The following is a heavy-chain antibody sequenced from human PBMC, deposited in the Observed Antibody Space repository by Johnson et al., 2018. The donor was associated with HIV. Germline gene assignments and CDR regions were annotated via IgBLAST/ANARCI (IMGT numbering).Heavy chain of an antibody. CDR1: GFTFSNYG. CDR3: ARALADGWFSYDVFDI. Sequence: QVHLVESGGGVVQPGGSLRLSCAASGFTFSNYGMHWVRQAPGKGLEWVAVISYDGSNEYYAEFVKGRFTISRDNAKNSLDLQMNSLRAEDTAVYYCARALADGWFSYDVFDIWGQGTMVTVSS. CDR2: ISYDGSNE. V-gene: IGHV3-30*03. D-gene: IGHD3-10*01. J-gene: IGHJ3*02.